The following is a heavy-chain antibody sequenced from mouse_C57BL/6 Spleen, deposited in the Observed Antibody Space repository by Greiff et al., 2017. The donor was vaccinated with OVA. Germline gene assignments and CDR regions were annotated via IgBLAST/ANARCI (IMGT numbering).Heavy chain of an antibody. CDR2: ISYDGSN. CDR3: AREDDGYYVDY. Sequence: EVQLQQSGPGLVKPSQSLSLTCSVTGYSITSGYYWNWIRQFPGNKLEWMGYISYDGSNNYNPSLKNRISITRDTSKNQFFLKLNSVTTEDTATYYCAREDDGYYVDYWGQGTTLTVSS. CDR1: GYSITSGYY. J-gene: IGHJ2*01. D-gene: IGHD2-12*01. V-gene: IGHV3-6*01.